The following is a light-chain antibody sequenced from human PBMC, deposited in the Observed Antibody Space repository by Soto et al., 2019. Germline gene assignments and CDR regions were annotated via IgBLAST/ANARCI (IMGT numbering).Light chain of an antibody. Sequence: EIVMTQSPATLSVSPGERATLSCRASQSVTIYLAWYQQKPGQAPRLLIYSASTRATGIPARFSGSGSGTEFTLIISSLQSEDFAVYYCQQYNNWPLTFGGGTKVEIK. CDR1: QSVTIY. J-gene: IGKJ4*01. CDR3: QQYNNWPLT. CDR2: SAS. V-gene: IGKV3-15*01.